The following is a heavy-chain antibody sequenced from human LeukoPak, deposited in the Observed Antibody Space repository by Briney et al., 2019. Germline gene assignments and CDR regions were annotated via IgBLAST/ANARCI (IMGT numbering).Heavy chain of an antibody. D-gene: IGHD5-18*01. Sequence: ASVKVSCKASGGTLNSYVISWVRQAPGQGLEWMGWINPNSGGTNYAQKFQGRVTMTRDTSISTAYMELSRLRSDDTAVYYCARDKWIQLWFSDYHDAFDIWGQGTMVTVSS. CDR1: GGTLNSYV. V-gene: IGHV1-2*02. CDR2: INPNSGGT. J-gene: IGHJ3*02. CDR3: ARDKWIQLWFSDYHDAFDI.